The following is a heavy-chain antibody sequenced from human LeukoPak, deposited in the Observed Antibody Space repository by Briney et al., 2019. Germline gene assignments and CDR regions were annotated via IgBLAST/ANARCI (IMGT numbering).Heavy chain of an antibody. V-gene: IGHV6-1*01. CDR1: GDSVSSKSAA. CDR2: TYYRSKWSN. CDR3: ARTLALYGSGSFFDF. Sequence: SQTLSLTCAISGDSVSSKSAAWNWIRQSPSRGPEWLGRTYYRSKWSNGYAVSVKSRISINPDTSKNQFSLQLNSVTPEDTAVYYCARTLALYGSGSFFDFWGQGTLVTVSS. J-gene: IGHJ4*02. D-gene: IGHD3-10*01.